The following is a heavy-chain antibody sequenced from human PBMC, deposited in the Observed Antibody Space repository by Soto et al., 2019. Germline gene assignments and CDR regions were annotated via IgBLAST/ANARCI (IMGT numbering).Heavy chain of an antibody. CDR1: GGSISSSSYF. D-gene: IGHD3-10*01. J-gene: IGHJ5*02. CDR3: ARAGTTMVRGVISGWFAP. Sequence: PSETLSLTCTVSGGSISSSSYFWGWIRQPPGKGLEWIGTISYRGSTYYSPSLKSRITISVDTSKNQFSLKLSSVTAADRAVYYCARAGTTMVRGVISGWFAPWGQGTLVPVSS. V-gene: IGHV4-39*07. CDR2: ISYRGST.